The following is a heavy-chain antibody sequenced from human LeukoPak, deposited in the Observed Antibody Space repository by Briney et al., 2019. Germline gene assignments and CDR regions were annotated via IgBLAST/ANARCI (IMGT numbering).Heavy chain of an antibody. CDR2: IFSTGTT. CDR1: GGPIRNYY. J-gene: IGHJ3*01. V-gene: IGHV4-4*07. Sequence: SETLSLTCTVSGGPIRNYYWSWIRQPAGEGLEWIGRIFSTGTTSCNPSLENRVTMSVDTSKNQFSLKLNSVTAADTAVYYCTRGARRVSTPDNGFDVWGQGTVVTVSS. D-gene: IGHD5/OR15-5a*01. CDR3: TRGARRVSTPDNGFDV.